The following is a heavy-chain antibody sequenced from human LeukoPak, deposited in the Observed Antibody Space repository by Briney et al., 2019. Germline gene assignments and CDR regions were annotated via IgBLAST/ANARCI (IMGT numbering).Heavy chain of an antibody. CDR1: GFTFSSYG. CDR3: ARDGGQGSCSGGTCYSPPLNYYGMDV. CDR2: IWYDGSNK. D-gene: IGHD2-15*01. Sequence: GRSLRLSCAASGFTFSSYGMHWVRQAPGKGLEWVAVIWYDGSNKYYADSVKGRFTISRDNSKNTLSLQMHGLRPEDTAVYYCARDGGQGSCSGGTCYSPPLNYYGMDVWGKGTTVTVSS. V-gene: IGHV3-33*01. J-gene: IGHJ6*04.